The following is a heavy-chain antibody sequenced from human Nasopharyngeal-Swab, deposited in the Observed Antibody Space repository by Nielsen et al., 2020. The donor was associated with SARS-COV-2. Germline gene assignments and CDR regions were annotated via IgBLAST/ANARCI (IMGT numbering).Heavy chain of an antibody. Sequence: SCAASGFTFSSYAMHWVRQAPGKGLEWVAVISYDGSNKYYADSVKGRFTISRDNSKNTLYLQMNSLRAEDTAVYYCARAGSGSYYYGMDVWGQGTTVTVSS. CDR1: GFTFSSYA. CDR2: ISYDGSNK. CDR3: ARAGSGSYYYGMDV. J-gene: IGHJ6*02. V-gene: IGHV3-30-3*01. D-gene: IGHD3-10*01.